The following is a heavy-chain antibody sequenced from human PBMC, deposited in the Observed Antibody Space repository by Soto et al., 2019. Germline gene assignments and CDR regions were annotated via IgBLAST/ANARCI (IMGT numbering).Heavy chain of an antibody. CDR3: ARDRSYSLDV. Sequence: EVQLVESGGGVLQPGGSLRLSCAVSGSTFSNDWMHWVRQAPGKGLVWVLHINSDGSSTNYADFVKGRFTIARDNAKNTVYLQMNSLRAEDTAVYYCARDRSYSLDVWGQGTTVTVSS. J-gene: IGHJ6*02. CDR2: INSDGSST. CDR1: GSTFSNDW. V-gene: IGHV3-74*01.